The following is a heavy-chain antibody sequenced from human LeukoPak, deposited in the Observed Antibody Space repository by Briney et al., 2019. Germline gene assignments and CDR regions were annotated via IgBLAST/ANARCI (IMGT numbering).Heavy chain of an antibody. D-gene: IGHD1-1*01. Sequence: SVKVSCKPSGGTFINYVISWVRQAPGQGLEWMGGIIPVFATANYAQKFQGRVTITADESTSTAYMELSSLRSEDTAVYYCARRSGGTGTTLGYWGQGTLVTVSS. J-gene: IGHJ4*02. V-gene: IGHV1-69*01. CDR2: IIPVFATA. CDR3: ARRSGGTGTTLGY. CDR1: GGTFINYV.